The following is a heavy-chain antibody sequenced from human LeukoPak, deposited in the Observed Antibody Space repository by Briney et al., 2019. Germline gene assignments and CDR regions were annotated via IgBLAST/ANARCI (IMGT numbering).Heavy chain of an antibody. J-gene: IGHJ4*02. V-gene: IGHV1-18*01. CDR2: ISAYNGNT. CDR1: GYIFSSYG. Sequence: GASVKVPCKASGYIFSSYGISWVRQAPGQGLEWMGWISAYNGNTNYAQKFQGRVTITADESTSTAYMELSSLRSEDTAVYYCARQGYSSSWDWLTGFDYWGQGTLVTVSS. CDR3: ARQGYSSSWDWLTGFDY. D-gene: IGHD6-13*01.